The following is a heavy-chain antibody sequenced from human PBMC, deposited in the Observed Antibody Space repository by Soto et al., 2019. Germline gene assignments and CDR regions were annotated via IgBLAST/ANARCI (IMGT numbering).Heavy chain of an antibody. CDR2: IYYSGST. Sequence: SETLSLTCTVSGGSINSYYWSWIRQPPGKGLEWIGYIYYSGSTNYNPSLKSRVTISVDTSKNQFSLKLSSVTAADTAVYYCARHVLTGDSGFDYWGQGTLVTVSS. D-gene: IGHD7-27*01. CDR3: ARHVLTGDSGFDY. CDR1: GGSINSYY. J-gene: IGHJ4*02. V-gene: IGHV4-59*08.